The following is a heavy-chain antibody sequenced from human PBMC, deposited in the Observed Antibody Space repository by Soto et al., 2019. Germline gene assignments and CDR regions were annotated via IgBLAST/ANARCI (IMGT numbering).Heavy chain of an antibody. CDR3: ARVGYGGNSGDY. CDR1: GGSFSGYY. J-gene: IGHJ4*02. Sequence: QVQLQQWGAGLLKPSETLSLTCAVYGGSFSGYYWSWIRQPPGKGLEWIGEISHSGSTKYNPSLESRVTISVDTSKNQFSLKLSSVTAADTAVYYCARVGYGGNSGDYWGQGTLVTVSS. CDR2: ISHSGST. V-gene: IGHV4-34*01. D-gene: IGHD4-17*01.